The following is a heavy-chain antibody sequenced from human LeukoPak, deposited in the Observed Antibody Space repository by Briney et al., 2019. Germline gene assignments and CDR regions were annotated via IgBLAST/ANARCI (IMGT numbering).Heavy chain of an antibody. D-gene: IGHD1-1*01. CDR1: GFTFAKFA. V-gene: IGHV3-7*01. Sequence: QPGGSLRLSRAISGFTFAKFAMSWVRQAPGKGLEWVANIKDDGSDKYYVDSVKGRFSISKDNAKNSLYLQMNSLRVEDTAVYYCVPLSWNPPGDFDRWGQGTLVTVSS. J-gene: IGHJ4*02. CDR2: IKDDGSDK. CDR3: VPLSWNPPGDFDR.